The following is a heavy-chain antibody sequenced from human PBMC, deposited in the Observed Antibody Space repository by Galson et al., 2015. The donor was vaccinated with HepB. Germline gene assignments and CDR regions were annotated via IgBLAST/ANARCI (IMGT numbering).Heavy chain of an antibody. V-gene: IGHV1-2*04. Sequence: SVKVSCKASGYTFTGYYMHWVRQAPGQGLEWMGWINPNSGGTNYAQKFQGWVTMTRDTSISTAYMELSRLRSDDTAVYYCARDLAGTYHYGNAFDIWGQGTMVTVSS. CDR3: ARDLAGTYHYGNAFDI. D-gene: IGHD4-17*01. CDR1: GYTFTGYY. J-gene: IGHJ3*02. CDR2: INPNSGGT.